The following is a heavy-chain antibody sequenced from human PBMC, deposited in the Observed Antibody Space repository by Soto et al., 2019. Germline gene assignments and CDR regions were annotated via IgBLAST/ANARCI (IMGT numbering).Heavy chain of an antibody. D-gene: IGHD3-22*01. CDR3: ARANSGYYDSSGLDY. Sequence: SETLSLTCTVSGGSISSGDYYWSWIRQPPGKGLEWIGYIYYSGSTYYNPSLKSRVTISVDTSKNQFSLKLGSVTAADTAVYYCARANSGYYDSSGLDYWGQGTLVTVSS. V-gene: IGHV4-30-4*01. CDR1: GGSISSGDYY. CDR2: IYYSGST. J-gene: IGHJ4*02.